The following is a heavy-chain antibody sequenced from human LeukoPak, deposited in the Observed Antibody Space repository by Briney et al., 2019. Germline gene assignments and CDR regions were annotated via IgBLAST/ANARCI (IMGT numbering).Heavy chain of an antibody. Sequence: SETLSLTCTVSGGSISSYYWSWIRQPAGKGLEWIGRIHTSGSTNYNPSLKSRVTTSVDASKNQFSLKLSSVTAADTAAYYCARVPTIFGVLGAFDIWGQGTMVTVSS. V-gene: IGHV4-4*07. CDR3: ARVPTIFGVLGAFDI. D-gene: IGHD3-3*01. CDR1: GGSISSYY. J-gene: IGHJ3*02. CDR2: IHTSGST.